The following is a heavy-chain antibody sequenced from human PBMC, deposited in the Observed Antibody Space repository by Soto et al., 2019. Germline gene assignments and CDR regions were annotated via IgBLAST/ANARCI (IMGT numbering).Heavy chain of an antibody. D-gene: IGHD6-19*01. J-gene: IGHJ4*02. CDR1: GYTFTNYA. CDR3: ARAVAVAADFDY. Sequence: VASVKVSCKASGYTFTNYAMHWVRQAPGQRLEWMGWINAGNGNTKYSQKFQGRVTITRDTSASTTYMELSSLRSEDTAVYYCARAVAVAADFDYWGQGTLVTVSS. CDR2: INAGNGNT. V-gene: IGHV1-3*01.